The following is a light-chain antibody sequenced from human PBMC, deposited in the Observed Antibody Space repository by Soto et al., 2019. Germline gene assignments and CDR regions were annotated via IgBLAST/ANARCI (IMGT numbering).Light chain of an antibody. CDR3: SSYTSSSTLYV. CDR1: SSDVGNYNY. Sequence: QSALTQPASVSGSPGQSITISCTGTSSDVGNYNYVSWYQQHPGKAPKLMIYDVSNRPSGVSNRFSGSKSGNTASLTISGLQAEDESDYSCSSYTSSSTLYVFGTGTKLTGL. V-gene: IGLV2-14*01. CDR2: DVS. J-gene: IGLJ1*01.